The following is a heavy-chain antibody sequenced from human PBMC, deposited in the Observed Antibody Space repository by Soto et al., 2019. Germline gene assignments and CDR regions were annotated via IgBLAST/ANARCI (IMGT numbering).Heavy chain of an antibody. CDR2: ISGSGGST. Sequence: GGSLRLSCAASGFPFSSYAMSWVRQAPGKGLEWVSAISGSGGSTYYADSVKGRFTISRDNSKNTLYLQMNSLRAEDTAVYYCAKSGNCSSTSCYYDAFDIWGQGTMVTVSS. CDR1: GFPFSSYA. CDR3: AKSGNCSSTSCYYDAFDI. D-gene: IGHD2-2*01. J-gene: IGHJ3*02. V-gene: IGHV3-23*01.